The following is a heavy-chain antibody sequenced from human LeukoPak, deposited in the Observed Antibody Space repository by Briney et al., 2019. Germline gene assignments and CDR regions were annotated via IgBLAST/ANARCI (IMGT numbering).Heavy chain of an antibody. CDR1: GYSISSDYY. CDR3: ARDGNFDWLLSQRAFDI. J-gene: IGHJ3*02. V-gene: IGHV4-38-2*02. Sequence: SETLSLTCTVSGYSISSDYYWGWIRQPPGKGLEWIGSIYHSGSTNYNPSLKSRVTISVDKSKNQFSLKLSSVTAADTAVYYCARDGNFDWLLSQRAFDIWGQGTMVTVSS. CDR2: IYHSGST. D-gene: IGHD3-9*01.